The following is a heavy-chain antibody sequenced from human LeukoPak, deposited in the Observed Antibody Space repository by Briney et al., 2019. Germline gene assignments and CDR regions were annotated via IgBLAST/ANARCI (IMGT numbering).Heavy chain of an antibody. Sequence: PSETLSLTCAVSGVSISSGGYSWSWIRQPPGKGLEWIGYIYHSGSTYYNPSLKSRVTISVDRSKNQFSLKLSSVTAADTAVYFCAKRGLAVAAALGRGTLVTVSS. J-gene: IGHJ5*02. V-gene: IGHV4-30-2*01. D-gene: IGHD6-19*01. CDR1: GVSISSGGYS. CDR2: IYHSGST. CDR3: AKRGLAVAAA.